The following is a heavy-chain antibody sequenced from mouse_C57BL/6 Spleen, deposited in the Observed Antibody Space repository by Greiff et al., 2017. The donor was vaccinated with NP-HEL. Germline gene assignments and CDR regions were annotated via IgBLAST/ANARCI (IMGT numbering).Heavy chain of an antibody. CDR1: GYTFTDHT. Sequence: VQLQQPDAELVKPGASVKISCKVSGYTFTDHTIHWMKQRPDPGLERIGYIYPRDGSTKYNEKFKGKATLTAVKSSSTAYLQLNSLTSEDSAVYFCADYGNYEFAYWGQGTRVTVSA. V-gene: IGHV1-78*01. J-gene: IGHJ3*01. CDR3: ADYGNYEFAY. D-gene: IGHD2-1*01. CDR2: IYPRDGST.